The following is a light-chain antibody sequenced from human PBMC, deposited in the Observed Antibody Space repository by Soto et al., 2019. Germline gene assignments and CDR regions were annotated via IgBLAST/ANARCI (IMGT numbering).Light chain of an antibody. CDR1: SGHSSYA. CDR2: VNPDGSH. V-gene: IGLV4-69*01. J-gene: IGLJ2*01. CDR3: QTWGTGIVV. Sequence: QLVLTQSPSASASLGASVKVTCTLSSGHSSYAIAWHQQQPEKGPRFLMKVNPDGSHTKGDGIPDRFSGSSSGAERYLTIASLQSEDEADYYCQTWGTGIVVFGGGTKVTVL.